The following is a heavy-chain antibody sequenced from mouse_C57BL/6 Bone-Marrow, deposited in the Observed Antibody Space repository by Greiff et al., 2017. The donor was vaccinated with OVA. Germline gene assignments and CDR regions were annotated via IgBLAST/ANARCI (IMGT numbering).Heavy chain of an antibody. CDR2: IDPENGDT. Sequence: DVKLVESGAELVRPGASVKLSCTASGFNIKDDYMHWVKQRPEQGLEWIGWIDPENGDTEYASKFQGKATITADTSSNTAYLQLSSLTSEDTAVYYCTSIYYDYDVWGQGTTLTVSS. J-gene: IGHJ2*01. D-gene: IGHD2-4*01. CDR3: TSIYYDYDV. CDR1: GFNIKDDY. V-gene: IGHV14-4*01.